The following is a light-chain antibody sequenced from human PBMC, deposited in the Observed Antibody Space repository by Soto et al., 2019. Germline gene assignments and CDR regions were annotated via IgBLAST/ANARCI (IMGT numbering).Light chain of an antibody. CDR2: GAS. Sequence: EIMLTQYPAILSLSPGETATLSCRASQSVSSSYLAWYQQKPGQAPRLLIYGASSMATGIPDRFSGSGSGTDFTLTISRLEPEDFAVYYCQQYGSSAITFGEGTRLEIK. CDR3: QQYGSSAIT. V-gene: IGKV3-20*01. J-gene: IGKJ5*01. CDR1: QSVSSSY.